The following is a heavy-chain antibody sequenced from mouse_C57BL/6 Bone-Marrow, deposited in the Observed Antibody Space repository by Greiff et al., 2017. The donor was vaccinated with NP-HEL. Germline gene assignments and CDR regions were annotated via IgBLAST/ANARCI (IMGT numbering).Heavy chain of an antibody. V-gene: IGHV7-3*01. J-gene: IGHJ1*03. CDR3: AGNGGYYRARYFDV. D-gene: IGHD1-1*01. CDR2: IRNKANGYTT. Sequence: EVHLVESGGGLVQPGGSLSLSCAASGFTFTDYYMSWVRQPPGKALEWLGFIRNKANGYTTEYSASVKGRFTISRDNSQSILYLQMNALRAEDSATSYCAGNGGYYRARYFDVWGTGTTVTVSS. CDR1: GFTFTDYY.